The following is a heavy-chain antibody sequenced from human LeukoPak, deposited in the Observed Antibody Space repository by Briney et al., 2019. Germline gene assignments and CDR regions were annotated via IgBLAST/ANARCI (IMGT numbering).Heavy chain of an antibody. V-gene: IGHV1-2*02. Sequence: ASVKVSCKASGYTFTGYYMHWVRQAPGQGLEWMGWINPSSGGTNYAQKFQGRVTMTRDTSISTAYMELSRLRSDDTAVYYCARDLWYYYDSSGYRAADYWGQGTLVTVSS. D-gene: IGHD3-22*01. CDR2: INPSSGGT. J-gene: IGHJ4*02. CDR3: ARDLWYYYDSSGYRAADY. CDR1: GYTFTGYY.